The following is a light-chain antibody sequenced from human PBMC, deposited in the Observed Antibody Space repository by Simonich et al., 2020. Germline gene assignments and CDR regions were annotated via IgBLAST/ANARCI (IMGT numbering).Light chain of an antibody. CDR2: LNSDGSH. J-gene: IGLJ3*02. CDR1: SGNSSYA. V-gene: IGLV4-69*01. Sequence: QLVLTQSPSASASLGASVKLTCTLSSGNSSYAIAWHQQQPEKGPRYLMKLNSDGSHSKGDGITDRFSGSSSGAERYLTLSSLQSEDEADYYCQTWGTGMVFGGGTKLTVL. CDR3: QTWGTGMV.